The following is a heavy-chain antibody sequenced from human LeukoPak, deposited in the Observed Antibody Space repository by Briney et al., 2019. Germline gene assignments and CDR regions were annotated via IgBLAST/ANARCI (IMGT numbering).Heavy chain of an antibody. Sequence: SETLSLTCTVSGGSISSSSYYWGWIRQPPGKGLEWIGSIYYSGSTYYNPSLKSRVTISVDTSKNQFSLKLSSVTAADTAVYYCARVVVVAAILLDAFDIWGQGTMVTVSS. CDR1: GGSISSSSYY. D-gene: IGHD2-15*01. J-gene: IGHJ3*02. V-gene: IGHV4-39*01. CDR3: ARVVVVAAILLDAFDI. CDR2: IYYSGST.